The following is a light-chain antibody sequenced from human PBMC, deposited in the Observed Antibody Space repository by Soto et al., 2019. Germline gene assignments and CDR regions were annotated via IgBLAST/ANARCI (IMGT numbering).Light chain of an antibody. CDR3: QQYNSYPST. V-gene: IGKV1-5*03. J-gene: IGKJ1*01. Sequence: IQITQSTSTLSGSVGDRVSVTCRASQTISSWLAWYQQKPGKAPKLLIYKASSLESGVPSRFSGSGSGTEFTLTISSLQPDDFATYYCQQYNSYPSTFGQGTKVDI. CDR2: KAS. CDR1: QTISSW.